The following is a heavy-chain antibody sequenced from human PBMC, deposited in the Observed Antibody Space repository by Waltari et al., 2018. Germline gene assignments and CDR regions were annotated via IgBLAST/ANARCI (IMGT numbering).Heavy chain of an antibody. V-gene: IGHV4-34*01. Sequence: QVQLQQWGAGLLKPSETLSLTCAVYGGSFSGYYWSWIRQPPGKGLEWIGESKHSGSTNYNPSLKSRVTISVDTSKNQFSLKLSSVTAADTAVYYCARRPRVATKTFDYWGQGTLVTVSS. J-gene: IGHJ4*02. CDR1: GGSFSGYY. D-gene: IGHD5-12*01. CDR3: ARRPRVATKTFDY. CDR2: SKHSGST.